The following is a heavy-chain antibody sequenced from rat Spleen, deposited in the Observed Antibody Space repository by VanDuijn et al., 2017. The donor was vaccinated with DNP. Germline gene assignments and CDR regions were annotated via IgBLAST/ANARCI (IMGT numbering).Heavy chain of an antibody. D-gene: IGHD1-10*01. J-gene: IGHJ3*01. CDR2: IIYDGSRT. Sequence: EVQLVESGGGLVQPGRSLKLSCAASGFTFSDYNMAWVRQAPKKGLEWVATIIYDGSRTYYRDSVKGRFTISRDNAESSLYLQMNGLKSDDTATYYCARGGNNYATWFAYWGQGTLVTVSS. V-gene: IGHV5S10*01. CDR1: GFTFSDYN. CDR3: ARGGNNYATWFAY.